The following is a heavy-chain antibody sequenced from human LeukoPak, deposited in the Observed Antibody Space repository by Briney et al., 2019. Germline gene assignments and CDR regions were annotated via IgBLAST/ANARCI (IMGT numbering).Heavy chain of an antibody. J-gene: IGHJ2*01. V-gene: IGHV3-9*01. CDR2: INWKTGNG. CDR3: TRRAARWQFDL. CDR1: GFNFDDYA. D-gene: IGHD5-24*01. Sequence: PGGSLRLSCAVSGFNFDDYAMHWVRHAPGRGLVWASGINWKTGNGIYADSVKGRFTISRDNAKNSLYLQMSSLRAEDTALYYCTRRAARWQFDLWGRGTLLTVSS.